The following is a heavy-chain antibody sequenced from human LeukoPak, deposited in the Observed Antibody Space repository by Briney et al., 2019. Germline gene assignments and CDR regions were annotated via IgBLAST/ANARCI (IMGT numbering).Heavy chain of an antibody. V-gene: IGHV4-4*07. CDR3: ARDPNLTGCSSTSCYNY. CDR2: IYTSGST. J-gene: IGHJ4*02. D-gene: IGHD2-2*02. Sequence: SETLSLTCTVSGGSISSYYWSWIRQPAGKGLEWIGRIYTSGSTNYNPSLKSRVTISVDKSKNQFSLKLSSVTAADTAVYHCARDPNLTGCSSTSCYNYWGQGTLVTVSP. CDR1: GGSISSYY.